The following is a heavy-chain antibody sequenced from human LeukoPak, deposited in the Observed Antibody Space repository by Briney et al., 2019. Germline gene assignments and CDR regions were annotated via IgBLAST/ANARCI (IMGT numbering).Heavy chain of an antibody. CDR1: GFSVKNNY. D-gene: IGHD3-16*01. J-gene: IGHJ4*02. V-gene: IGHV3-53*01. CDR2: IYSGGST. Sequence: GGSLRLSCAASGFSVKNNYMSWVRQAPGKGLEWVSVIYSGGSTYYADYVKGRFTISRDISKNTLFLQMSSLRAEDTAVYYCARGYGGGFDNWGQGTLVTVSS. CDR3: ARGYGGGFDN.